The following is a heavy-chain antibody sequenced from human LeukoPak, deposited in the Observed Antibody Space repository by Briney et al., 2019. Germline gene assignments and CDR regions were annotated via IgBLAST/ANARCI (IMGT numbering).Heavy chain of an antibody. Sequence: ASVKVSCKASGYTFTSYDINWVRQATGQGLEWMGWMNPNSGSTGYAQKFQGRVTMTRNTSISTAYMELSSLRSEDTAVYYCARETLKEGLRLGELSFDYWGQGTLVTVSS. V-gene: IGHV1-8*01. CDR2: MNPNSGST. J-gene: IGHJ4*02. CDR3: ARETLKEGLRLGELSFDY. CDR1: GYTFTSYD. D-gene: IGHD3-16*02.